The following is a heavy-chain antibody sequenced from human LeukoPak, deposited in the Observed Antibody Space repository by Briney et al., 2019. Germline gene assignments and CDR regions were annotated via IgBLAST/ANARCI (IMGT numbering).Heavy chain of an antibody. D-gene: IGHD1-26*01. Sequence: TGGSLRLSCAASGFTFSNYAMHWVRQAPGKGLEYVSAITWNGGSTYYADSVKGRFTISRDNSKNTLYLQMGSLSAEDMAVYYCARGGGSYVLDYWGQGTLVTVSS. V-gene: IGHV3-64*02. CDR3: ARGGGSYVLDY. J-gene: IGHJ4*02. CDR1: GFTFSNYA. CDR2: ITWNGGST.